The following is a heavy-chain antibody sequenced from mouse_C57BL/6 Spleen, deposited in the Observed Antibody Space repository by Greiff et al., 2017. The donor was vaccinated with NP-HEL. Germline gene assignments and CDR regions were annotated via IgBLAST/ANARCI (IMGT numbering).Heavy chain of an antibody. Sequence: EVKLMESGEGLVKPGGSLKLSCAASGFTFSSYAMSWVRQTPEKRLEWVAYISSGGDYIYYAATVKGRFTISRDNARNTLYLQMSSLKSEDTAMYYCTRDGLEFYAMDYWGQGTSVTVSS. CDR2: ISSGGDYI. CDR1: GFTFSSYA. J-gene: IGHJ4*01. D-gene: IGHD3-1*01. CDR3: TRDGLEFYAMDY. V-gene: IGHV5-9-1*02.